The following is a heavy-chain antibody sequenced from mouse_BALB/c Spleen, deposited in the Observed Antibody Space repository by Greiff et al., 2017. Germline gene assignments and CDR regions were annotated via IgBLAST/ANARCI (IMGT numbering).Heavy chain of an antibody. CDR2: ISSGGSYT. Sequence: DVMLVESGGGLVKPGGSLKLSCAASGFTFSSYAMSWVRQSPEKRLEWVAEISSGGSYTYYPDTVTGRFTISRDNAKNTLYLEMSSLRSEDTAMCYCARGHYYGSFDYWGQGTTLTVSS. CDR3: ARGHYYGSFDY. V-gene: IGHV5-9-4*01. D-gene: IGHD1-2*01. J-gene: IGHJ2*01. CDR1: GFTFSSYA.